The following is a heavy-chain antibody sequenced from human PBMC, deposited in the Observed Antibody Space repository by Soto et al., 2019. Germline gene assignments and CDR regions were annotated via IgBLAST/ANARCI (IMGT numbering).Heavy chain of an antibody. Sequence: SGGSLRLSCAASGFTFSSYWVSWVRQAPGKGLEWVANIKQDGSEKYYVDSVKGRFTISRDNAKNSLYLQMNSLRAEDTAVYYCARVSLLWFGEPDTWFDPWGQGTLVTVSS. CDR2: IKQDGSEK. CDR3: ARVSLLWFGEPDTWFDP. D-gene: IGHD3-10*01. J-gene: IGHJ5*02. V-gene: IGHV3-7*01. CDR1: GFTFSSYW.